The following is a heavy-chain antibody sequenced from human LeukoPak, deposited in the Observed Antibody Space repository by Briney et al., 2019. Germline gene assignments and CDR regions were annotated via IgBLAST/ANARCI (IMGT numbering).Heavy chain of an antibody. D-gene: IGHD6-19*01. J-gene: IGHJ3*02. Sequence: ASVKLSCTASGGTFSSYAISWVRQAPGQGLEWMGRLIPILGISIYAHTFKGRGTVTADKSTSTAYMQLSSLRSEDTAVYYCTRGRQWVVRYAFDIWGQGTMVTVSS. V-gene: IGHV1-69*04. CDR3: TRGRQWVVRYAFDI. CDR2: LIPILGIS. CDR1: GGTFSSYA.